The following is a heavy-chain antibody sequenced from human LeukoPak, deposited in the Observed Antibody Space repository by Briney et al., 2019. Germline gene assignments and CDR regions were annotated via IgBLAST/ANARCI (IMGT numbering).Heavy chain of an antibody. CDR3: ARRAAAGSAYDF. V-gene: IGHV3-7*05. Sequence: GGSLRLSCAASVFTFSNYWMIWVRQAPGKGLEWVGNIKQDGSEKRYADSVRGRFSISRDNAQTSLYLQMNSLRAEDTAVYYCARRAAAGSAYDFWVQGTLVTVSS. CDR2: IKQDGSEK. J-gene: IGHJ4*02. D-gene: IGHD6-13*01. CDR1: VFTFSNYW.